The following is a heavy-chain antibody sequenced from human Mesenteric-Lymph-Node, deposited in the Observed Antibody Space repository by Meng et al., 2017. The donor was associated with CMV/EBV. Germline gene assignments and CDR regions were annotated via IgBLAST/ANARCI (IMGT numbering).Heavy chain of an antibody. CDR3: ARDGLAAALDL. D-gene: IGHD6-13*01. CDR2: IRPDGSEK. Sequence: GESLKISCTGSGFPFTRDWMSWVRQAPGKGLEWVANIRPDGSEKYYVDSVKGRFTISRDNAKNPLYLEMNSLRADDTAVYHCARDGLAAALDLWGQGTLVTVSS. V-gene: IGHV3-7*01. J-gene: IGHJ4*02. CDR1: GFPFTRDW.